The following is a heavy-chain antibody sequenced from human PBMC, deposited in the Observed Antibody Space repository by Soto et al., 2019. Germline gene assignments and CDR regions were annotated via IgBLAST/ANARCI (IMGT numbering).Heavy chain of an antibody. CDR3: AREPWGMALAV. J-gene: IGHJ6*02. V-gene: IGHV3-74*01. D-gene: IGHD3-16*01. Sequence: XXSLRLCYTASWGTFVRYGGQWIRQVPGKGLVWVSRINGDGTYTDYADSVKGRFTISRDNAKNTVYLQMNSLRVDDTAVYYCAREPWGMALAVWGPGTTVTVYS. CDR2: INGDGTYT. CDR1: WGTFVRYG.